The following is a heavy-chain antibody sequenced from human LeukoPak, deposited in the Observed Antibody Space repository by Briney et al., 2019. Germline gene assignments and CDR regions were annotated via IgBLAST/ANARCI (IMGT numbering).Heavy chain of an antibody. Sequence: ASVKVSCKASGYTFTSYGISWVRQTPGQGLEWMGWISAYNGNTNYAQKLQGRVTMTTDTSTSTDYMELRSLRSDDTAVYYCARGTMVRGVCYFDYWGQGTLVTVSS. D-gene: IGHD3-10*01. CDR1: GYTFTSYG. J-gene: IGHJ4*02. V-gene: IGHV1-18*01. CDR2: ISAYNGNT. CDR3: ARGTMVRGVCYFDY.